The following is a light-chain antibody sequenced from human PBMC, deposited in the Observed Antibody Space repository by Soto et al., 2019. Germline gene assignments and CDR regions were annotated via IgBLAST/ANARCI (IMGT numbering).Light chain of an antibody. CDR1: NSDVGNYNY. V-gene: IGLV2-11*01. J-gene: IGLJ2*01. CDR3: CSDARSCTVL. CDR2: DVT. Sequence: QSVLTQPRSVSGSPGQSVTISCTGTNSDVGNYNYVSWYQHHPGPAPKLMIYDVTKRPSGVPHRCSASKTGTSAALAIFGSEAEDESDCSCCSDARSCTVLFGGGTKLTVL.